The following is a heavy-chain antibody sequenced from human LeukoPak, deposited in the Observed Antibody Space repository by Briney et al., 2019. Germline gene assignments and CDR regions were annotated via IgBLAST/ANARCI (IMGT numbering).Heavy chain of an antibody. CDR3: ARDTSGYRRGSFDY. D-gene: IGHD3-22*01. CDR2: IYYSGST. J-gene: IGHJ4*02. Sequence: SETLSFTCTVSGGSISSYYWSWIRQPPGKGLEWIGYIYYSGSTSYNPSLKSRVTISVDTSNNQFSLKLSSVTAADTAVYYCARDTSGYRRGSFDYWGQGTLVTVSS. V-gene: IGHV4-59*01. CDR1: GGSISSYY.